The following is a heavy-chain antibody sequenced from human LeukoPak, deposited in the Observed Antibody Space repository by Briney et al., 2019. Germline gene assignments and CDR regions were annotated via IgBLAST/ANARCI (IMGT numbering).Heavy chain of an antibody. D-gene: IGHD6-6*01. CDR3: ARAIKSSSSF. V-gene: IGHV3-21*01. CDR2: VSGSSSYI. Sequence: GGSLRLSCAASGFTFSSYTMNWVRQAPGKGLEWVSLVSGSSSYIYYADSVKGRFTISRDNAKNSLYLQMNSLRAEDTAVYYCARAIKSSSSFWGQGTLVTVSS. CDR1: GFTFSSYT. J-gene: IGHJ4*02.